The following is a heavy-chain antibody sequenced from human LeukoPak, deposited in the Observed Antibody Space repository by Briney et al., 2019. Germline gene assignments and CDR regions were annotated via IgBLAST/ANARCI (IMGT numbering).Heavy chain of an antibody. CDR3: ARSYGSGSFPYMDV. CDR2: IIPIFGTA. V-gene: IGHV1-69*06. J-gene: IGHJ6*03. CDR1: GGTLSSYA. D-gene: IGHD3-10*01. Sequence: SVKVSCKASGGTLSSYAISWVRQAPGQGLEWMGGIIPIFGTANYAQKFQGRVTITADKSTSTAYMELSSLRSEDTAVYYCARSYGSGSFPYMDVWGKGTTVTISS.